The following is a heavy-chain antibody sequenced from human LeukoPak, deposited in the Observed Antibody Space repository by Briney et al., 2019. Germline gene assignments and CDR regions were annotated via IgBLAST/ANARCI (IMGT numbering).Heavy chain of an antibody. D-gene: IGHD1-14*01. V-gene: IGHV1-8*01. CDR2: MNPETGGS. J-gene: IGHJ4*02. CDR1: GYIFIDYD. Sequence: ASVRVSCKTSGYIFIDYDINWVRQAPGQGLESMGWMNPETGGSGYSHHFQGRITMTGDTSSTTAYLDLSSLTFEDSAVYYCARFHLHRLPKSDYRGQGTLVTVSS. CDR3: ARFHLHRLPKSDY.